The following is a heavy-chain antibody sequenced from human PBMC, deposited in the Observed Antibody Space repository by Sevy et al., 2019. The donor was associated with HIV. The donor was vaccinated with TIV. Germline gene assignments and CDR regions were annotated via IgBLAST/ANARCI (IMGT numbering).Heavy chain of an antibody. CDR1: GGSISSSSYY. Sequence: SETLSLTCAVSGGSISSSSYYWGWIRQPPGKGLEWIGSFYYSGSTYYNPPLKSRVTISVDPSKNQFSLKLSSVTAADTAVYYCARLGNAKYYYDSSGYFQIDYWGQGTLVTVSS. CDR3: ARLGNAKYYYDSSGYFQIDY. J-gene: IGHJ4*02. V-gene: IGHV4-39*01. D-gene: IGHD3-22*01. CDR2: FYYSGST.